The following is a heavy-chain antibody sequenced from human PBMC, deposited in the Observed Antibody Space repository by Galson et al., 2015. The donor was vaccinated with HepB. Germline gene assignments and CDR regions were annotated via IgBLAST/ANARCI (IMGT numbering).Heavy chain of an antibody. V-gene: IGHV3-15*01. CDR1: GFSFTNAW. CDR3: TTGRTPPPTGTTFYYYYGMDV. Sequence: SLRLSCATSGFSFTNAWMSWVRQAPGKGLEWVGRIKSKNVGETTDYAAPVKGRFTISRDDSKNTLYLQINILKTEDTAVYYCTTGRTPPPTGTTFYYYYGMDVWGQGTMVTVSS. D-gene: IGHD1-1*01. J-gene: IGHJ6*02. CDR2: IKSKNVGETT.